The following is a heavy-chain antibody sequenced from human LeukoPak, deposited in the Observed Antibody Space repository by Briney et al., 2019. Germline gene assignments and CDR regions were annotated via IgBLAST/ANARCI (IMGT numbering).Heavy chain of an antibody. D-gene: IGHD3-3*01. CDR1: DYTFTNYG. Sequence: ASVKVSCKASDYTFTNYGISWVRQAPGQGLEWMGWISGYSGNTNYAQRVQGRVTMTTDTSTSTVYMELRSLTSDDTAVYYCARDCRITIFGVAKGRYYFDYWGQGTLVTVSS. CDR2: ISGYSGNT. V-gene: IGHV1-18*01. CDR3: ARDCRITIFGVAKGRYYFDY. J-gene: IGHJ4*02.